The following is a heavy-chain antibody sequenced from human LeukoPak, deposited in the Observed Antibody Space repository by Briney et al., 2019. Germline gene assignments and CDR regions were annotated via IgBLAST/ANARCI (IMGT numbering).Heavy chain of an antibody. CDR2: INHSGRT. D-gene: IGHD6-19*01. CDR3: ATRAWYYFDY. CDR1: AGSFSRYY. V-gene: IGHV4-34*01. J-gene: IGHJ4*02. Sequence: PSETLSLTCAFSAGSFSRYYWSWIRQSPGEGLDWIGDINHSGRTNYNPSLKSRVTISVDTSKNQFPLKLSSVTAADTAVYFCATRAWYYFDYWGQGTLVTVSS.